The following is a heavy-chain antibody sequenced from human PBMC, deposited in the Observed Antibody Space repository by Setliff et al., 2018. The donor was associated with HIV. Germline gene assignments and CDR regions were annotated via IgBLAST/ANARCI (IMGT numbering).Heavy chain of an antibody. V-gene: IGHV3-23*01. J-gene: IGHJ5*01. CDR1: GFSFNNFA. CDR3: AKDWDYSDSNGKLDS. Sequence: GGSLRLSCAASGFSFNNFAMSWVRQAPGKGLEWVSTLTVGGGTVYADSVKGRFTISGDVSKNTLYLQMNSLRADDTALYYCAKDWDYSDSNGKLDSWGQGTLVTVSS. D-gene: IGHD3-22*01. CDR2: LTVGGGT.